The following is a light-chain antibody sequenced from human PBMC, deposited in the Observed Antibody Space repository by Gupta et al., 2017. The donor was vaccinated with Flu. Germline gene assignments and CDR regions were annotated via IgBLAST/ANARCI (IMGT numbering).Light chain of an antibody. CDR3: QQYGSTPSIT. CDR1: QSVSSSY. CDR2: GAS. V-gene: IGKV3-20*01. J-gene: IGKJ5*01. Sequence: ELVLTQSPGTLSLSPGERATLSCRASQSVSSSYLAWYQQKPGQAPRLLSYGASSRATGIPDRFSGSGSGTDFTLTISRLEPEDFAVYYCQQYGSTPSITFGQGTRLEIK.